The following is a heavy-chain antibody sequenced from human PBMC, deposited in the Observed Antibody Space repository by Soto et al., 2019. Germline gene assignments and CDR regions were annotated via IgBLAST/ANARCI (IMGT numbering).Heavy chain of an antibody. J-gene: IGHJ6*03. CDR1: GFTFSSYS. CDR2: ISSSSSTI. Sequence: GGSLRLSCAASGFTFSSYSMNWVRQAPGKGLEWVSYISSSSSTIYYADSVKGRFTISRDNAKNSLYLQMNSLRAEDTAVYYCARSEPYYGSGSYMDVWGKGTTVTVSS. CDR3: ARSEPYYGSGSYMDV. D-gene: IGHD3-10*01. V-gene: IGHV3-48*01.